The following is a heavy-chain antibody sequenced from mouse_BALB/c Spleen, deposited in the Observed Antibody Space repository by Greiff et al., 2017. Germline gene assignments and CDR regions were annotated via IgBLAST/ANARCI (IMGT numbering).Heavy chain of an antibody. CDR3: ARSNYDYFAWFAY. J-gene: IGHJ3*01. D-gene: IGHD2-4*01. CDR2: ISYSGST. Sequence: VQLQQSGPSLVKPSQTLSLTCSVTGDSITSGYWNWIRKFPGNKLEYMGYISYSGSTYYNPSLKSRISITRDTSKNQYYLQLNSVTTEDTATDYCARSNYDYFAWFAYWGQGTLVTVSA. V-gene: IGHV3-8*02. CDR1: GDSITSGY.